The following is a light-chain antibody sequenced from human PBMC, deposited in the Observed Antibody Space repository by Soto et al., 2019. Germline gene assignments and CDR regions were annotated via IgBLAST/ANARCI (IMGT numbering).Light chain of an antibody. J-gene: IGLJ1*01. V-gene: IGLV2-14*01. CDR2: EVS. CDR3: TSFTSSSTQV. CDR1: SGDVDAFDY. Sequence: QSLLTKSASLSGSPGQSITISCTGTSGDVDAFDYVSWYQQHPGKAPKLMIFEVSDRPSGVSDRFSGSKSGSTASLTISGLQAEDEADYFCTSFTSSSTQVFGTGTKVTVL.